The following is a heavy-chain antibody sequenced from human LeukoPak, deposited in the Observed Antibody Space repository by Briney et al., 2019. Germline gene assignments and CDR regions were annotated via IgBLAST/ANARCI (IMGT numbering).Heavy chain of an antibody. V-gene: IGHV3-23*01. CDR2: ISGSGGST. D-gene: IGHD3-10*01. CDR1: GFTFSSYA. J-gene: IGHJ4*02. Sequence: PGGSLRLSCAASGFTFSSYAMSWVRQAPGKGLEWVPAISGSGGSTYYADSVKGRFTISRDNSKNTLYLQMNSLRAEDTAVYYCAKGRMVRGVILGIDYWGQGTLVTVSS. CDR3: AKGRMVRGVILGIDY.